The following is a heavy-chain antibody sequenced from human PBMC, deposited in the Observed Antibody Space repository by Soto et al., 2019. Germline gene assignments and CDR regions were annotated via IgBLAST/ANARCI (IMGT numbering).Heavy chain of an antibody. CDR2: IYYSGST. Sequence: VQLQESGPGLVKPSQTLSLTCTVSGGSISSGGYYWSWIRQHPGKGLEWIGYIYYSGSTYYNPSLKSRVTISVDTSKNQFSLKLSSVTAADTAVYYCARYSNLYYYYYGMDVWGQGTTVTVSS. J-gene: IGHJ6*02. V-gene: IGHV4-31*03. D-gene: IGHD4-4*01. CDR1: GGSISSGGYY. CDR3: ARYSNLYYYYYGMDV.